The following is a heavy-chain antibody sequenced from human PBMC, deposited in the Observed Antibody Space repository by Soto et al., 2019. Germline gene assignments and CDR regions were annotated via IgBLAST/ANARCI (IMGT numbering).Heavy chain of an antibody. CDR2: ISAYNGNT. CDR3: ARVYRIGGYDYIWGSYRPNPFAY. Sequence: ASVKVSCKASGYTFTSYGISWVRQAPGQGLEWMGWISAYNGNTNYAQKLQGRVTMTTDTSTSTAYMELRSLRSDDTAVYYCARVYRIGGYDYIWGSYRPNPFAYWGQGTLVTVSS. V-gene: IGHV1-18*01. CDR1: GYTFTSYG. J-gene: IGHJ4*02. D-gene: IGHD3-16*02.